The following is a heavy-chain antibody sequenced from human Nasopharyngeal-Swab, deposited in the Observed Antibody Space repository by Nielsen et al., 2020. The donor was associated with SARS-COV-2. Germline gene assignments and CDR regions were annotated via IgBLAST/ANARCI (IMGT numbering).Heavy chain of an antibody. D-gene: IGHD2-2*01. Sequence: GGSLRLSCKGSGYSFTSYWISWVRQMPGKGLEWMGRIDPSDSYTNYSPSFQGHVTISADKSISTAYLQWGSLKASDTAMYYCARGAGACSSTSCNNWFDPWGQGTLVTVSS. CDR2: IDPSDSYT. J-gene: IGHJ5*02. CDR3: ARGAGACSSTSCNNWFDP. V-gene: IGHV5-10-1*01. CDR1: GYSFTSYW.